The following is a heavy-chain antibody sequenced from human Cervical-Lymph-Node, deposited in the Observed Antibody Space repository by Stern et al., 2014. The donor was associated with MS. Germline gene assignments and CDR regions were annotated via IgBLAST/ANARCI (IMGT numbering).Heavy chain of an antibody. D-gene: IGHD4-17*01. CDR1: GGSVTSYY. Sequence: QVQLQESGPRLVKPSETLSLTCTVSGGSVTSYYWSWVRQSAGKGLEWIGRIHASGNTDYNTSLKSRVTLSVDTSNSQFSLRLQSVTAADTAVYYCARVGYGDNGWAFDIWGQGTTVTVSS. V-gene: IGHV4-4*07. CDR3: ARVGYGDNGWAFDI. J-gene: IGHJ3*02. CDR2: IHASGNT.